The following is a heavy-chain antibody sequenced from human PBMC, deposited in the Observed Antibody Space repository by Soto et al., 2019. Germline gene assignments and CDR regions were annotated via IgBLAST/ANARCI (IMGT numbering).Heavy chain of an antibody. V-gene: IGHV4-59*01. CDR1: GGSLSSYY. CDR2: IYHSGST. Sequence: SETLSLTCTVSGGSLSSYYWTWIRQPPGKGLEWIGYIYHSGSTDYNPSLRSRVTISLDTSKNQFSLNLSSVTASDTAVYYCTREWAYGNHWFDPWGPGTLVTVSS. D-gene: IGHD3-10*01. J-gene: IGHJ5*02. CDR3: TREWAYGNHWFDP.